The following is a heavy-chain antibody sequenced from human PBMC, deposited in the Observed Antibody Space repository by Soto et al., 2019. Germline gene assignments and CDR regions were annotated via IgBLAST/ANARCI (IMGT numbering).Heavy chain of an antibody. CDR1: GFTFSNHG. J-gene: IGHJ4*02. CDR2: IWYDGTNR. CDR3: ARESSSGRRDRIDY. V-gene: IGHV3-33*01. Sequence: LRLSCVASGFTFSNHGMHWVRQAPGKGLEWVTVIWYDGTNRFYADSVKGRFTISRDISENTVYLQMDSLRSEDTAVYYCARESSSGRRDRIDYWGQG. D-gene: IGHD6-19*01.